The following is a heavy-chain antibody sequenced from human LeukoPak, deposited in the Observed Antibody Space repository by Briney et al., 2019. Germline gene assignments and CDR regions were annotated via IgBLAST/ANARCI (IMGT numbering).Heavy chain of an antibody. D-gene: IGHD3-10*01. V-gene: IGHV3-33*01. J-gene: IGHJ4*02. CDR2: IWYDGSQR. Sequence: GRSLTLSCTASGFTFSDCGMHWVRQAPGKGLEWVSIIWYDGSQRHYADSVKGRFTISRDNSNNTLYLQMNSLRAEDTAVYYCARDRGLSYKDYWGQGTLVTVSS. CDR3: ARDRGLSYKDY. CDR1: GFTFSDCG.